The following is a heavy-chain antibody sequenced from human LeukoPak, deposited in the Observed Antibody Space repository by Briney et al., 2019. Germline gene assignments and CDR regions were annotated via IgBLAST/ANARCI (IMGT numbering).Heavy chain of an antibody. CDR2: MNPNSGDT. Sequence: GSVKVSCKASGCTFTSYNINWVRQAPGKGVEWVGYMNPNSGDTDHARRFQGRLTITTNPPINTPYMELSNLPSEDTAFYYCARATDYGDYDYWGQGPVLSVPS. D-gene: IGHD4-17*01. J-gene: IGHJ4*02. CDR1: GCTFTSYN. V-gene: IGHV1-8*01. CDR3: ARATDYGDYDY.